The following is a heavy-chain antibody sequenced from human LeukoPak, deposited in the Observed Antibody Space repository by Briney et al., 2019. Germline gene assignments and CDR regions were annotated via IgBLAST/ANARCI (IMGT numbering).Heavy chain of an antibody. CDR3: ARDLSVNAFDI. V-gene: IGHV4-59*02. Sequence: SETLSLTCTVSGASVRSDHWNWIRQSPGKGLEWIAYMHGSGSPNYNPSLASRLTLPVDATENLLSLKLTSVTAADTAVYFCARDLSVNAFDIWGQGTLVTVSS. J-gene: IGHJ3*02. CDR2: MHGSGSP. CDR1: GASVRSDH. D-gene: IGHD2/OR15-2a*01.